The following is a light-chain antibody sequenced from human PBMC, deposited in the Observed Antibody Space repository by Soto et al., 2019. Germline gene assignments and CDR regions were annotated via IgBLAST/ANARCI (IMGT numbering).Light chain of an antibody. CDR3: GSYAGSPRYV. CDR1: SSDVGGYNY. Sequence: QSALTQPRSVSGSPGQSVTISCTGTSSDVGGYNYVSWYQQHPGKAPKVMIYDVSERPSGVPDRFSGSKSGNTASLTISGLQAEDEADYYCGSYAGSPRYVFGTGTKLTVL. CDR2: DVS. V-gene: IGLV2-11*01. J-gene: IGLJ1*01.